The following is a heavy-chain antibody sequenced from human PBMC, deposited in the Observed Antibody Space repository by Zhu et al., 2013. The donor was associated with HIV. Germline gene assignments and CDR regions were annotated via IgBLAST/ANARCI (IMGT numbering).Heavy chain of an antibody. CDR1: RISFITYL. CDR2: INAGNGET. J-gene: IGHJ4*02. CDR3: ARTLGAEYYDTSGHYTRSPPLTT. Sequence: QVQLVQSGAEVKKPGASVKVSCKTSRISFITYLFHWVRQAPGQRLEWMGWINAGNGETKYSQKFQGRVTIARDTTANTAYLEVRGLTSEDTAVYYCARTLGAEYYDTSGHYTRSPPLTTWGQGTLVIVSS. V-gene: IGHV1-3*01. D-gene: IGHD3-22*01.